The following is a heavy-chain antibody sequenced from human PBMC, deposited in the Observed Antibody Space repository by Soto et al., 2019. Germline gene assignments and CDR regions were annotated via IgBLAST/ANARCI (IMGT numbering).Heavy chain of an antibody. Sequence: QVQLVQSEGELRQPGASVTVSCRASGYTFTSYGIICVRQAPGQGLEWMGYNSPNSGATTYAQNLQGRLTLTTDTSTSTAYMELRSLSSDDTAIYYCVREMWTRSGPQNFFDYWRLGALVTVSS. D-gene: IGHD6-25*01. J-gene: IGHJ4*02. CDR2: NSPNSGAT. CDR1: GYTFTSYG. CDR3: VREMWTRSGPQNFFDY. V-gene: IGHV1-18*01.